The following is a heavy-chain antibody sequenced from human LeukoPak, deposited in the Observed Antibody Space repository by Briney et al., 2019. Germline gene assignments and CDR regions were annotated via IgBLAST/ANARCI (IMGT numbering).Heavy chain of an antibody. Sequence: GGSLRLSCAASGFTFSSYSMNWVRQAPGKGLEWVSAISGSGGSTYYADSVKGRFTISRDNSKNTLYLQMNSLRAEDTAVYYCAKGYGFTNWFDPWGQGTLVTVSS. J-gene: IGHJ5*02. V-gene: IGHV3-23*01. CDR3: AKGYGFTNWFDP. D-gene: IGHD1-1*01. CDR2: ISGSGGST. CDR1: GFTFSSYS.